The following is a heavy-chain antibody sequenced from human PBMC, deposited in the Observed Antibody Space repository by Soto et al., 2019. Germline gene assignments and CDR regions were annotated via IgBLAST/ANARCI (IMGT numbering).Heavy chain of an antibody. Sequence: LRLSCAASGITFSNYAMSWVRQAPGKGLEWVSGISGSGGSTYYAGSVKGRFTIARDNSKNTLFLQMNSLRAEDTAVYYCAKAPASSMTASRPFDQWGQGTLVTVSS. CDR2: ISGSGGST. CDR1: GITFSNYA. V-gene: IGHV3-23*01. D-gene: IGHD6-6*01. J-gene: IGHJ4*02. CDR3: AKAPASSMTASRPFDQ.